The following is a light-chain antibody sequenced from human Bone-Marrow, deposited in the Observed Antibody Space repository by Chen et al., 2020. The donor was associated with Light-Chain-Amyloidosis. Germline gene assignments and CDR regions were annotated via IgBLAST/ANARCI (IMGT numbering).Light chain of an antibody. CDR2: AAS. Sequence: DIQLTQSPSFLSASVGDRVTITCRASQGISSYLAWYQQKPGKAPKLVIYAASTLQSGVPSRFSGSGSGTEFTITISSLQPEDLATYYCQQVDSYPRTFGQGTKVEIK. CDR1: QGISSY. J-gene: IGKJ1*01. CDR3: QQVDSYPRT. V-gene: IGKV1-9*01.